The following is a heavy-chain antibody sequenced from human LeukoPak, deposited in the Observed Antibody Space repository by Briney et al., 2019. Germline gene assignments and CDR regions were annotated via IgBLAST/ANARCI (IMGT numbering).Heavy chain of an antibody. CDR1: GGSIYSYY. J-gene: IGHJ4*02. D-gene: IGHD2-8*01. CDR3: ARDYKFYCTNGVCYTYYFDY. CDR2: IYTSGST. V-gene: IGHV4-4*07. Sequence: SETLSLTCTVSGGSIYSYYWSWIRQPAGKGLEWIGRIYTSGSTNYNPSLKSRVTMSVDTSKNQFSLRLTSVTAANTAVYYCARDYKFYCTNGVCYTYYFDYWGQGTLVTVSS.